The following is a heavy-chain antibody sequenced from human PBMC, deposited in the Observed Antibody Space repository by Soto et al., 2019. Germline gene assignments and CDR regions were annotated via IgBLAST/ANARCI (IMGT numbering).Heavy chain of an antibody. Sequence: QVQVVQSGAEVKKPGSSVKVSCKTSGGTFSTSAISWVRQAPGQGLEWMGGIMPIFRTADYAQKFQGRVTTTADESASTAYLELSSLRSEDTSVYYCARDRDRAQLGRNYYYNMDVWGQGTTVTVTS. CDR2: IMPIFRTA. D-gene: IGHD3-3*02. CDR3: ARDRDRAQLGRNYYYNMDV. V-gene: IGHV1-69*12. J-gene: IGHJ6*02. CDR1: GGTFSTSA.